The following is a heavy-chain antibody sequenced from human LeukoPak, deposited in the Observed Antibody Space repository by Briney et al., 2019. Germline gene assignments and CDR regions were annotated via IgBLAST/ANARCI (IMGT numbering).Heavy chain of an antibody. CDR1: GFSFRDYP. CDR3: ARDSLLLPGTGGSLDY. J-gene: IGHJ4*02. Sequence: GGSLRLSCEAAGFSFRDYPMGWVRRASGKRLEWVSGISAGADVIFYADPVKGRFTISRDNSKNTLYLQMNSLRAEDTAVYYCARDSLLLPGTGGSLDYWGQGTLVTVSS. D-gene: IGHD2-8*02. CDR2: ISAGADVI. V-gene: IGHV3-23*01.